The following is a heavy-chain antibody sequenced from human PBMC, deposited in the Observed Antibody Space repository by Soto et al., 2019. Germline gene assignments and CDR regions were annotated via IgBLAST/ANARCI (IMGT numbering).Heavy chain of an antibody. CDR3: AKNSRSHHVLFDY. CDR1: GFTCDDYA. J-gene: IGHJ4*02. V-gene: IGHV3-9*01. Sequence: EVQLVESGGGLVQPGRSLRLSCAASGFTCDDYAMHWVRQAPGKGLAWVSGISWNSGSIGYADSVKGRFTISRDNAKNSLYLQMNSLRAEDTALYYCAKNSRSHHVLFDYWGQGTLVTVSS. CDR2: ISWNSGSI. D-gene: IGHD1-26*01.